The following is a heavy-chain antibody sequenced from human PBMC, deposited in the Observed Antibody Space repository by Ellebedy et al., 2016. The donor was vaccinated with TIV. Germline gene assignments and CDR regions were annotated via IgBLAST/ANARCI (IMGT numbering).Heavy chain of an antibody. CDR3: ARDDIVVVPVGSLDY. CDR2: ISAYNGNT. V-gene: IGHV1-18*01. D-gene: IGHD2-2*01. CDR1: GYTFTSYG. J-gene: IGHJ4*02. Sequence: ASVKVSCXASGYTFTSYGISWVRQAPGQGLEWMGWISAYNGNTNYAQKFRGRVTMTTDTSTSIAYMELRSLRSDDTAVYYYARDDIVVVPVGSLDYWGQGTPVTVSS.